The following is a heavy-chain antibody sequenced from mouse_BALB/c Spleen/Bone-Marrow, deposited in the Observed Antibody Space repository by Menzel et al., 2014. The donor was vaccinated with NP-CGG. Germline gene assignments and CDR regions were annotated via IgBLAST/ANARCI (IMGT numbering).Heavy chain of an antibody. Sequence: VQLQQSGAELAKPGASVKMSCKASGYTFTSYWMHWVKQRPGQGLEWIGYINPSTGYTEYNQKFKGKATLTADKSSSTAYMQLSSLTSEDSAVYYCARRAYGGSYGFAYWGQGTLVTVSA. CDR2: INPSTGYT. D-gene: IGHD1-1*01. CDR1: GYTFTSYW. V-gene: IGHV1-7*01. CDR3: ARRAYGGSYGFAY. J-gene: IGHJ3*01.